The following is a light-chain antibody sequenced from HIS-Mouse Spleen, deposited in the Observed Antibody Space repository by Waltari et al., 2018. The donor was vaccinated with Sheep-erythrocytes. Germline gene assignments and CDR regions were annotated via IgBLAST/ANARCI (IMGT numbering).Light chain of an antibody. CDR1: RRDVESYNL. CDR2: EGS. V-gene: IGLV2-23*03. CDR3: CSYAGSSTFV. J-gene: IGLJ1*01. Sequence: QSALTQPASVSGSPGPSITISCTGTRRDVESYNLVSWYQQHPGKAPKLMIYEGSKRPSGVSNRFSGSKSGNTASLTISGLQAEDEADYYCCSYAGSSTFVFGTGTKVTVL.